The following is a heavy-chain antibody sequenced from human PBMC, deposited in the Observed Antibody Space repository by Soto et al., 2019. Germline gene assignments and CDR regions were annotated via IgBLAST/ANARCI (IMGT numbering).Heavy chain of an antibody. CDR3: APVDLTSAWYYFDY. Sequence: ASVKVSCKASGYTFTTYYMHWVRQAPGQGLEWMGLINSSGTSTSYAQKFQGRVTMTWDTSTSTVYMELSSLRSEDAAVYYCAPVDLTSAWYYFDYWGQGTLVTVSS. J-gene: IGHJ4*02. CDR2: INSSGTST. D-gene: IGHD6-19*01. CDR1: GYTFTTYY. V-gene: IGHV1-46*01.